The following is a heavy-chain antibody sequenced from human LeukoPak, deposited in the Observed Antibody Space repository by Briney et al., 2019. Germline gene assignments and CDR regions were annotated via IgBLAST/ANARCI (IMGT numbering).Heavy chain of an antibody. J-gene: IGHJ4*02. CDR2: INSDGSST. CDR3: ARLPSLVPDY. V-gene: IGHV3-74*01. CDR1: GFTFSNYW. D-gene: IGHD3-10*01. Sequence: GGSLRLSCAVSGFTFSNYWMHWVRQAPGKGLVWVSRINSDGSSTTYADSVKGRFTISRDNAKNTLYLQMSSLRAEDTAVYYCARLPSLVPDYWGQGALVTVSS.